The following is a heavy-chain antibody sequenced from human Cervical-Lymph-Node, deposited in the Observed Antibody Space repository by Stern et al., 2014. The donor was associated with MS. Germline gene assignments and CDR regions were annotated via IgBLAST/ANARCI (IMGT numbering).Heavy chain of an antibody. CDR2: NSTATGDS. V-gene: IGHV7-4-1*02. CDR3: ARLAYTSAYYGERLHLFDY. D-gene: IGHD6-19*01. J-gene: IGHJ4*02. CDR1: GYTFTTYH. Sequence: VQLAESGSELKKPGASVKVSCKASGYTFTTYHMNLVRQAPGQGLEWMGWNSTATGDSTYAQGFTGRFVFSMDTSVSTAYLQISSLKADDTAVYYCARLAYTSAYYGERLHLFDYWGQGTLVAVSS.